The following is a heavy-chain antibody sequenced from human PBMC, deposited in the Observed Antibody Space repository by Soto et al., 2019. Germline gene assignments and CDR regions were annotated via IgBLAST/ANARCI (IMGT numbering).Heavy chain of an antibody. CDR2: IWYDGSNK. Sequence: GGSLRLSCAASGFTFSSYGMHWVRQAPGKGLEWVAVIWYDGSNKYYADSVKGRFTISRDNSKNTLYLQMNSLRAEDTAVYYCARDLIAAAGSWWFDPWGQGXLVTVYS. V-gene: IGHV3-33*01. D-gene: IGHD6-13*01. CDR1: GFTFSSYG. CDR3: ARDLIAAAGSWWFDP. J-gene: IGHJ5*02.